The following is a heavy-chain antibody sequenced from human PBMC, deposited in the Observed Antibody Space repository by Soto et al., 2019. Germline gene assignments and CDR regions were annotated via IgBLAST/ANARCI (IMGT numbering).Heavy chain of an antibody. J-gene: IGHJ5*02. D-gene: IGHD6-13*01. CDR3: ARVAMAAGGPGS. CDR2: ISSSSSTI. V-gene: IGHV3-48*01. CDR1: GFTFSSYS. Sequence: EVQLVESGGGLVQPGGSLRLSCAASGFTFSSYSINWVRQVPGKGLEWVSYISSSSSTIYYAASVNGRFTISRDNAMNSLYLQMNSLRVEDTAIYYCARVAMAAGGPGSWGQGALVTVSS.